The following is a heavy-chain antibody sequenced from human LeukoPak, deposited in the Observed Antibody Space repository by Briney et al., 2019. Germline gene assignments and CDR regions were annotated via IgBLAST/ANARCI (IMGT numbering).Heavy chain of an antibody. CDR3: AREGTMVRGVILDRMDV. D-gene: IGHD3-10*01. J-gene: IGHJ6*02. Sequence: SETLSLTCTVSGGSTSSGGYYWSWIRQHPGKGLEWIGYIYYSGSTYYNPSLKSRVTISVDTSKNQFSLKLSSVTAADTAVYYCAREGTMVRGVILDRMDVWGQGTTVTVSS. CDR1: GGSTSSGGYY. V-gene: IGHV4-31*03. CDR2: IYYSGST.